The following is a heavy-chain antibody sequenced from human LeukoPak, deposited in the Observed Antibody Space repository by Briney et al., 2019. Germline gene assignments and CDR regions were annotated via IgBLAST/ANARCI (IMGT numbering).Heavy chain of an antibody. Sequence: GGSLRLSCTASGFTFGDYAMSWVRQAPGKGLEWEGFIRSKAYGGTTEYAASVKGRFTISRDDSKSIAYLQMNSLKTEDTAVYYCTSNYQYYYDSSGYSHWGQGTLVTVSS. V-gene: IGHV3-49*04. J-gene: IGHJ4*02. CDR2: IRSKAYGGTT. CDR3: TSNYQYYYDSSGYSH. CDR1: GFTFGDYA. D-gene: IGHD3-22*01.